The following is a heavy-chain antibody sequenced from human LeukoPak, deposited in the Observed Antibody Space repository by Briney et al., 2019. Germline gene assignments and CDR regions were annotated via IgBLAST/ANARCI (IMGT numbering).Heavy chain of an antibody. Sequence: GGSLRLSCTASGFTFNRYDMHWVRQVTGKGLEWVSGIKGRFTISRENAKNSLYLQMNSLTAEDTAVYYCAGAGSETRWRAFDFWGQGALVTVFS. CDR1: GFTFNRYD. CDR3: AGAGSETRWRAFDF. J-gene: IGHJ4*02. CDR2: I. V-gene: IGHV3-13*01. D-gene: IGHD4-23*01.